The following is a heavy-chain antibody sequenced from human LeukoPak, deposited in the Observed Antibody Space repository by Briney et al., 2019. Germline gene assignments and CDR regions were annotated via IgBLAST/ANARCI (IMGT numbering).Heavy chain of an antibody. CDR2: INPSSGGT. Sequence: ASVKVSCKASGYTFTDYYMQWVRQAPGQGLEWMGWINPSSGGTIYAQKFQGRVTMTRDTSISTAYMDLSRLRSDDTAVYYCASGVSSSWYSDYWGQGTLVTVSS. J-gene: IGHJ4*02. CDR1: GYTFTDYY. V-gene: IGHV1-2*02. CDR3: ASGVSSSWYSDY. D-gene: IGHD6-13*01.